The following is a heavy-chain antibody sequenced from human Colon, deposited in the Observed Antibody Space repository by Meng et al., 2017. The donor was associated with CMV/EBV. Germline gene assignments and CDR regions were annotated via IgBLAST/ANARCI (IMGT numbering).Heavy chain of an antibody. Sequence: SGGCGDRWGYYWRGIRQAPGKGMQWLGHIYTGGSTCSNPSLKSRLSISLDTSKNQFSLSLRSVTAADTAVYYCARGSVIASAVSFDHWGQGTLVTVSS. CDR3: ARGSVIASAVSFDH. J-gene: IGHJ4*02. CDR2: IYTGGST. V-gene: IGHV4-30-4*01. D-gene: IGHD2-21*01. CDR1: GGCGDRWGYY.